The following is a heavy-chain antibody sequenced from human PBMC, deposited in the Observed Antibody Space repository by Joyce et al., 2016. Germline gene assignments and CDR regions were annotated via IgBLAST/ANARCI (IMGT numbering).Heavy chain of an antibody. CDR2: SGAGGDNL. CDR3: ARDPGVGNYGKFDL. V-gene: IGHV3-48*02. Sequence: EVQLVESGGGLVQPGGSLRLSCAASGFAFRNYVRNWVRPGPGKGLDWLSNSGAGGDNLHYAAAVSGRFIIARDNVKNSLVLQMNSLRDEDSALYFCARDPGVGNYGKFDLWGQGTRVTVSS. CDR1: GFAFRNYV. D-gene: IGHD3-10*01. J-gene: IGHJ4*02.